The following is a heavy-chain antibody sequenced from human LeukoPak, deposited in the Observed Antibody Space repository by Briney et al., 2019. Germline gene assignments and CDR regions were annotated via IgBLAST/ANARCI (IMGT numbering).Heavy chain of an antibody. D-gene: IGHD2-2*02. Sequence: SETLSLTCAVYGGSFSGYYWSWIRQPPGKGLEWIGEINHSGSTNYNPSLKSRVTISVDTSKNQFSLKLSSVTAADTAVYYCARRIVVVPAAIWPLDYYYYMDVWGKGTTVTVSS. CDR3: ARRIVVVPAAIWPLDYYYYMDV. V-gene: IGHV4-34*01. CDR1: GGSFSGYY. CDR2: INHSGST. J-gene: IGHJ6*03.